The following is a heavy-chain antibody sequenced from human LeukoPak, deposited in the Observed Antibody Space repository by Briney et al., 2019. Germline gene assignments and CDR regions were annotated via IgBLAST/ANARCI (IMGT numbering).Heavy chain of an antibody. CDR1: GYSITSSYY. J-gene: IGHJ4*02. V-gene: IGHV4-59*01. CDR2: IYYSGST. CDR3: ARGRSLWFGVDY. Sequence: SETLSLTCTVSGYSITSSYYWSWIRQPPGKGLEWIGYIYYSGSTNYNPSLKSRVTISVDTSKNQFSLKLSSVTAADTAVYYCARGRSLWFGVDYWGQGTLVTVSS. D-gene: IGHD3-10*01.